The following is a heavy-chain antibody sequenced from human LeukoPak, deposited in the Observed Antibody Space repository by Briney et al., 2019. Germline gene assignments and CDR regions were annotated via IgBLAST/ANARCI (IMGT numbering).Heavy chain of an antibody. J-gene: IGHJ4*02. Sequence: GGSVTLSCAPSGFTFSRYGTHWARHPPGRGRGWEAAILYEGTNKYHAHSATGRFTISRDNSKITLYLQMNSRRAEDTAVYYCAKGWYRYGPYIFDYWGQGTLVTASS. CDR3: AKGWYRYGPYIFDY. CDR2: ILYEGTNK. CDR1: GFTFSRYG. V-gene: IGHV3-30*18. D-gene: IGHD5-18*01.